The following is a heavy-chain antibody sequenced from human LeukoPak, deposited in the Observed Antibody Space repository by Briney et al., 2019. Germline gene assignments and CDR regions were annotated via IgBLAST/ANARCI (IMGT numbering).Heavy chain of an antibody. V-gene: IGHV3-21*01. J-gene: IGHJ6*02. D-gene: IGHD2-21*01. Sequence: GGSLRLSCAASGFTFSSYWMSWVRQAPGKGLEWVSSISIDSSYIYYADSLKGRFTISRDNAKNSLYLQMNSLRAEDTAVYYCARDLSSDSGSDVWGQGTTITVSS. CDR1: GFTFSSYW. CDR2: ISIDSSYI. CDR3: ARDLSSDSGSDV.